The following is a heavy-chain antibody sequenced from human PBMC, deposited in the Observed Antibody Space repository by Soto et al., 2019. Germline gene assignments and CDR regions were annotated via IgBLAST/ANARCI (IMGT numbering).Heavy chain of an antibody. V-gene: IGHV3-23*01. CDR2: ISESGDNA. D-gene: IGHD5-18*01. CDR1: GFPFNTYA. CDR3: AKGGYIYGLDP. Sequence: GSLRLSCAASGFPFNTYAMSWVRQAPGKGPGWVSAISESGDNAFYADSVQGRFTISRDNSYNILYLQMNSLRAEDTALYFCAKGGYIYGLDPWGQGTLVTVSS. J-gene: IGHJ5*02.